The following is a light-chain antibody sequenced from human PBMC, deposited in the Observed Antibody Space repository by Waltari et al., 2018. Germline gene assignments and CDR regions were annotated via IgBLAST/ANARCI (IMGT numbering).Light chain of an antibody. J-gene: IGLJ3*02. CDR2: INSEGSH. CDR1: SGHSNNI. CDR3: QTGGHGTWV. V-gene: IGLV4-69*01. Sequence: QLVVTQSSSASASLGASVKLTCTLDSGHSNNIIAWLQQQPEKGPRYLMKINSEGSHSKGDEIPDRFSGSSSGAERYLTIANLQSEDEGDYYCQTGGHGTWVFGGGTKLTVL.